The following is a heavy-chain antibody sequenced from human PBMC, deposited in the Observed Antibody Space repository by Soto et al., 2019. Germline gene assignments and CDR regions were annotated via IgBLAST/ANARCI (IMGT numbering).Heavy chain of an antibody. J-gene: IGHJ4*02. CDR1: GFTFSSYG. CDR2: IWYDGSNK. V-gene: IGHV3-33*01. CDR3: ARARYYYGSGSLTPLDY. D-gene: IGHD3-10*01. Sequence: HPGGSLRLSCAASGFTFSSYGMHWVRQAPGKGLEWVAVIWYDGSNKYYADSVKGRFTISRDNSKNTLYLQMNSLRAEDTAVYYCARARYYYGSGSLTPLDYWGQGTLVTVSS.